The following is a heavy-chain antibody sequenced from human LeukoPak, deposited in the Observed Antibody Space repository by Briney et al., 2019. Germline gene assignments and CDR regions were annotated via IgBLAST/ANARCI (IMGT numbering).Heavy chain of an antibody. V-gene: IGHV1-46*01. CDR2: INPSGGST. J-gene: IGHJ6*02. CDR1: GYTFTSYY. Sequence: ASVKVSCKASGYTFTSYYMHWVRQAPGQGLEWMGIINPSGGSTSYAQKFQGRVTMTRDTSTSTVYMELSSLRSEDTALYYCAKDLYCSGGSCYEDYYYYGMDVWGQGTTVTVSS. D-gene: IGHD2-15*01. CDR3: AKDLYCSGGSCYEDYYYYGMDV.